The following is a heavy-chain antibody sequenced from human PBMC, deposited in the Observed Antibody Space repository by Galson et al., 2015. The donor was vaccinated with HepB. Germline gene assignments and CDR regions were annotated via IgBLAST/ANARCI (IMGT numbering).Heavy chain of an antibody. D-gene: IGHD3-10*01. CDR2: MNPNSGNT. J-gene: IGHJ4*02. V-gene: IGHV1-8*01. CDR1: GYTFTSYD. CDR3: ARGFYGSGSYYLDY. Sequence: SVKVSCKASGYTFTSYDINWVRQATGQGLEWMGWMNPNSGNTGYAQKFQGRVTMTRNTSISTAYMELSSLRSEDTAVYYCARGFYGSGSYYLDYWGQGTLVTVSS.